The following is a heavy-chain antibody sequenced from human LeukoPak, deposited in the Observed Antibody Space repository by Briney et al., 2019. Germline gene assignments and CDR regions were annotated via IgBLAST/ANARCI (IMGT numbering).Heavy chain of an antibody. V-gene: IGHV4-59*01. Sequence: SETLSLTCTVSGGSLSSYYWSWTRQPPGKGLEWIGYIYSSGSTNYNPSLRSRVTLSVDTSKNQFSLKLSSVIAADTAVYYCARDVYCGGDCSYFDSWGQGTLVTVSS. D-gene: IGHD2-21*02. CDR1: GGSLSSYY. J-gene: IGHJ4*02. CDR3: ARDVYCGGDCSYFDS. CDR2: IYSSGST.